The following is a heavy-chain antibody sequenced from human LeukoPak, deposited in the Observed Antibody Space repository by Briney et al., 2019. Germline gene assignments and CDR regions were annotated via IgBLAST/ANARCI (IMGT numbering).Heavy chain of an antibody. D-gene: IGHD3-10*01. Sequence: GASVKVSCKASGYTFTSYDINWVRQATRQGLEWMGLMNPNSGNAGYAQKFQGRVTITRNTSISTAYMELSSLRSEDTAVYYCARVTPWFGPFYYYYMDVWGKGTTVTVSS. V-gene: IGHV1-8*03. J-gene: IGHJ6*03. CDR1: GYTFTSYD. CDR3: ARVTPWFGPFYYYYMDV. CDR2: MNPNSGNA.